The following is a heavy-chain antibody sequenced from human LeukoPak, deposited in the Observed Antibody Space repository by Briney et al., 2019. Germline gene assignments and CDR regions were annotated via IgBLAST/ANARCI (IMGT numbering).Heavy chain of an antibody. CDR3: ARSMAAEGTGPFDP. CDR1: GGFFSGYA. V-gene: IGHV1-69*05. D-gene: IGHD6-13*01. CDR2: VIPIYYIT. Sequence: ASVKVSCKASGGFFSGYAMSWLRQAPGQGLEWLGGVIPIYYITKYAQKFQDRVTITTDESTSTAYMELSSLKSEDTAMYYCARSMAAEGTGPFDPWGQGTLVTVSS. J-gene: IGHJ5*02.